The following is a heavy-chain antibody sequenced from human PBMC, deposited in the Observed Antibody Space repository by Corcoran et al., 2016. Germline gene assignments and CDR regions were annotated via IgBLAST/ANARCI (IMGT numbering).Heavy chain of an antibody. V-gene: IGHV3-30*18. Sequence: QVQLVESGGGVVQPGRSLRLSCAASGFTFSSYGMHWVRQAPGKGLEWVAVISYDGSNKYYADSVKGRFTISRDNSKNTLYLQMNSLRAEDTAVYYFAKDLSHDYGSGSYIDYWGQGTLVTVSS. D-gene: IGHD3-10*01. CDR1: GFTFSSYG. J-gene: IGHJ4*02. CDR3: AKDLSHDYGSGSYIDY. CDR2: ISYDGSNK.